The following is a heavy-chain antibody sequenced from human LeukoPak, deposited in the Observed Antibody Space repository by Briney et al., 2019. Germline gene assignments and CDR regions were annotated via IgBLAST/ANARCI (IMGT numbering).Heavy chain of an antibody. CDR2: ISWDGGVT. V-gene: IGHV3-43*01. J-gene: IGHJ3*02. CDR3: AKARGLIGGALDI. CDR1: GFTFDDYM. D-gene: IGHD3-22*01. Sequence: GGSLRLSCAASGFTFDDYMIHWVRQVPGKGLEWVSLISWDGGVTYYADSVKGRFTISRDNSKNSLYLQMNSLRTEDTALYYCAKARGLIGGALDIWGRGTMVTVSS.